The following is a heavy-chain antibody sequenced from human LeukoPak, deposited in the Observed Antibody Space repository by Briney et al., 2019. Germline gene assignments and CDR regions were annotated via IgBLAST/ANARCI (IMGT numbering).Heavy chain of an antibody. CDR1: GFTFRSHA. D-gene: IGHD4-17*01. Sequence: PGGSLRLSCAASGFTFRSHAMHWVRQAPGKGLEWVSGIGAGATSTYYADSVKGHFTISRDNSKNTLYLQMNSLRDEDTAVYYCARDHDYGDYFDYWGQGTLVTVSS. CDR2: IGAGATST. V-gene: IGHV3-23*01. CDR3: ARDHDYGDYFDY. J-gene: IGHJ4*02.